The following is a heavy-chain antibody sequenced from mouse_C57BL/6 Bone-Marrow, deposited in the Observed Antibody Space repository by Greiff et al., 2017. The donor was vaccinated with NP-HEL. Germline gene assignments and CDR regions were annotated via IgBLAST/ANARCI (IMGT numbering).Heavy chain of an antibody. D-gene: IGHD1-1*01. Sequence: QVQLQQPGTELVKPGASVKLSCKASGYTFTSYWMHWVKQRPGQGLEWIGNINPSNGGTNYNEKFKSKATLTVDKSSSTAYMQLSSLTSEDSAVYYCARGAISFITTVGYWYFDVWGTGTTVTVSS. CDR2: INPSNGGT. CDR1: GYTFTSYW. V-gene: IGHV1-53*01. J-gene: IGHJ1*03. CDR3: ARGAISFITTVGYWYFDV.